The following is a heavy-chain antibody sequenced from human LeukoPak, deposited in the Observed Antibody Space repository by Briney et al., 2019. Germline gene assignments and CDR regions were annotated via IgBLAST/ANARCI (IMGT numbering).Heavy chain of an antibody. CDR1: GFTFSNAW. CDR3: TTERLFLWVLYSGGRFNY. J-gene: IGHJ4*02. D-gene: IGHD6-19*01. V-gene: IGHV3-15*01. CDR2: IKSKTDGGTT. Sequence: GGSLRLSCAASGFTFSNAWMSWVRQAPGKGLEWVGRIKSKTDGGTTDYAAPVKGRFTISRDDSKNTLYLQMNSLKTEDTAVYYCTTERLFLWVLYSGGRFNYWGQGTLVTVSS.